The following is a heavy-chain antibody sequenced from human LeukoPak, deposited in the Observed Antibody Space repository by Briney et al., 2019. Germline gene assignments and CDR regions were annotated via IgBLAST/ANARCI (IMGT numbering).Heavy chain of an antibody. D-gene: IGHD1/OR15-1a*01. V-gene: IGHV3-48*03. J-gene: IGHJ4*02. CDR2: ISSSGSTI. CDR1: GFTFSSYE. Sequence: QSGGSLRLSCAASGFTFSSYEMNWVRQAPGKGLEWVSYISSSGSTIYYADSVKGRFTISRDNAKNSLYLQMNSLRAEETAVYYCARVEQNGWYFDYWGQGTLVTVSS. CDR3: ARVEQNGWYFDY.